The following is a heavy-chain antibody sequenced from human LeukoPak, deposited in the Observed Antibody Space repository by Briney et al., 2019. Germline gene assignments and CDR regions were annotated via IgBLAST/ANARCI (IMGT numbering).Heavy chain of an antibody. J-gene: IGHJ6*03. D-gene: IGHD6-13*01. Sequence: ASVKVSCKASGYTFTGYYMHWVRQAPGQGLEWMGWINPNSGGTNYAQKFQGRVTMTRDTSISTAYMELSRLRSDDTAVYYCARGWIEQQLALRIYYYYYMDVWGKGTTVTVSS. CDR1: GYTFTGYY. CDR3: ARGWIEQQLALRIYYYYYMDV. CDR2: INPNSGGT. V-gene: IGHV1-2*02.